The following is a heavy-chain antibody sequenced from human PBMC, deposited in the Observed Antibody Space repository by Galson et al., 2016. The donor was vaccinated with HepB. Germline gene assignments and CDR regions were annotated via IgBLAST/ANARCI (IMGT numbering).Heavy chain of an antibody. CDR3: ARRWGVNQLLSHYYFDY. Sequence: SETLSLTCAVSGGSISSSNRWSWVRQPPGKGLGWIGEIYHSGSTNYNPSLKSRVTISVDKSKNQFSLKLSSVTAADTAVYYCARRWGVNQLLSHYYFDYWGQGTLVTVSS. V-gene: IGHV4-4*02. CDR1: GGSISSSNR. D-gene: IGHD2-2*01. CDR2: IYHSGST. J-gene: IGHJ4*02.